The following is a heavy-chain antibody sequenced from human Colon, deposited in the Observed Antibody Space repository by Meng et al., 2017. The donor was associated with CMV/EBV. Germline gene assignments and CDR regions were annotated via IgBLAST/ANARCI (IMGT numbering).Heavy chain of an antibody. D-gene: IGHD3-10*01. V-gene: IGHV1-2*02. CDR1: GYTFTGYY. CDR3: ARDLRVWFGEFKN. J-gene: IGHJ4*02. CDR2: INPNSGGT. Sequence: VRVVQSGAEVKKPGASVKVSCKASGYTFTGYYMHWVRQAPGQGLEWMGWINPNSGGTNYAQKFQGRVTMTRDTSISTAYMELSRLRSDDTAVYYCARDLRVWFGEFKNWGQGTLVTVSS.